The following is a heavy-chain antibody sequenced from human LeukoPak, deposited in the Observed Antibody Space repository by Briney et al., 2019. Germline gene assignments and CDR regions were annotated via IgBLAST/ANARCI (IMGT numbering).Heavy chain of an antibody. Sequence: GGSLRLSCAASGFTFSGYNMNCVRQAPGKGLEWVSQISSSSSTIYYADSVKGRFTISRDNAKSSLYLQMNSLRAEDTAVYYCAKGSNWNYDPRVYIDYWGQGTLVTVSS. D-gene: IGHD1-7*01. CDR1: GFTFSGYN. V-gene: IGHV3-48*04. J-gene: IGHJ4*02. CDR3: AKGSNWNYDPRVYIDY. CDR2: ISSSSSTI.